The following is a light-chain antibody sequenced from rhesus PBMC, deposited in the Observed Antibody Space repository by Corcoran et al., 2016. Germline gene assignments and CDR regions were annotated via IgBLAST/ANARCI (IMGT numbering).Light chain of an antibody. CDR1: QTISSY. Sequence: EIQMTQSPSFLSASVGDRVTITCRASQTISSYLAWYQQKQGKVPKLLIYAASSLESGVPSRFSGSGSTTDFTLALSSLQPEDFATYFCQRHNSHPPTFGEGTKVEVE. J-gene: IGKJ4*01. V-gene: IGKV1S5*01. CDR3: QRHNSHPPT. CDR2: AAS.